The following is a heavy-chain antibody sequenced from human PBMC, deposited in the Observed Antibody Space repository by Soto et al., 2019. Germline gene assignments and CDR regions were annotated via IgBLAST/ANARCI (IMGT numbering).Heavy chain of an antibody. Sequence: QVQLQESGPGLLKPSGTLSLTCTVSGDSMSSSNWWNWVRQPPGKGLEWIGEAHHSGRTNYNPSRKSRVTISVDRSQNLFSLKLASVTAADTAVYYGVRSEATALDYWGQGTLVTVSS. V-gene: IGHV4-4*02. CDR2: AHHSGRT. J-gene: IGHJ4*02. CDR3: VRSEATALDY. CDR1: GDSMSSSNW.